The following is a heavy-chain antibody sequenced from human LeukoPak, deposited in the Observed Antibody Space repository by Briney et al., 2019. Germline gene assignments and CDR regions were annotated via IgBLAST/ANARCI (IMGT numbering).Heavy chain of an antibody. CDR1: GYTFTGYY. J-gene: IGHJ6*02. CDR2: INPNSGGT. D-gene: IGHD1-7*01. CDR3: ARGDWNYVLYYYGMDV. V-gene: IGHV1-2*02. Sequence: ASVKVSCTASGYTFTGYYMHWVRQAPGQGLEWMGWINPNSGGTNYAQKFQGRVTMTRDTSISTAYMELSRLRSDDTAVYYCARGDWNYVLYYYGMDVWGQGTTVTVSS.